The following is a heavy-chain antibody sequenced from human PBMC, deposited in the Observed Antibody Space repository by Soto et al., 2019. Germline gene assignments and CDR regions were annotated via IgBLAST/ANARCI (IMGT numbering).Heavy chain of an antibody. Sequence: SVKVSCKASEGTFSSYSITWVRQAPGQRLEWMGEIIPLLGTANYAQKFQGRVTITGDKSTSTTYMGLSSLRSDDTAVYYCARDPVDLFGYMDVWGQGTTVTVSS. J-gene: IGHJ6*02. CDR3: ARDPVDLFGYMDV. D-gene: IGHD6-25*01. CDR1: EGTFSSYS. CDR2: IIPLLGTA. V-gene: IGHV1-69*08.